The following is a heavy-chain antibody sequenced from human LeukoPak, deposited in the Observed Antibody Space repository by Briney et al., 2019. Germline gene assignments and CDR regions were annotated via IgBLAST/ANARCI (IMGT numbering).Heavy chain of an antibody. Sequence: GGSLRLSCAASGFTFSSYGMHWVRQAPGKGLESVAVISYDGSNKYYADSVKGRFTISRDNSKNTLYLQMNSLRAEDTAVYYCANSLDYYDSSGYGVYWGQGTLVTVSS. CDR2: ISYDGSNK. D-gene: IGHD3-22*01. CDR3: ANSLDYYDSSGYGVY. CDR1: GFTFSSYG. J-gene: IGHJ4*02. V-gene: IGHV3-30*18.